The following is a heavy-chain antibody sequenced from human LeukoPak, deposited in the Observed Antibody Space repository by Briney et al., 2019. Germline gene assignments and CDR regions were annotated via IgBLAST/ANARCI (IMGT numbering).Heavy chain of an antibody. D-gene: IGHD3-3*01. Sequence: GGSLRLSCAASGFTFSSYGMHWVRQAPGKGLEWVAVISYDGSNKYYADSVKGRFTISRDNSKNTLYLQMNSLRAEDTAVYYCARDNDRSYYDFWSGYFDSYYYYGMDVWGQGTTVTVSS. CDR2: ISYDGSNK. CDR3: ARDNDRSYYDFWSGYFDSYYYYGMDV. CDR1: GFTFSSYG. V-gene: IGHV3-30*03. J-gene: IGHJ6*02.